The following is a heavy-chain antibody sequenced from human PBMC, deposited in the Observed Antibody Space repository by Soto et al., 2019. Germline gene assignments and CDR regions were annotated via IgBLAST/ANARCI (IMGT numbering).Heavy chain of an antibody. Sequence: EVQLVESGGGLVQPGGSLRLSCAASGFTFSSYEMNWVRQAPGKGLEWVSYISSSGSTIYYADSVKGRFTISRDNAKNSLYLQMNSLRAEDTAVYYCARSQNDIVVVVAATPDFDYWGQGTLVTVSS. J-gene: IGHJ4*02. V-gene: IGHV3-48*03. CDR2: ISSSGSTI. CDR3: ARSQNDIVVVVAATPDFDY. CDR1: GFTFSSYE. D-gene: IGHD2-15*01.